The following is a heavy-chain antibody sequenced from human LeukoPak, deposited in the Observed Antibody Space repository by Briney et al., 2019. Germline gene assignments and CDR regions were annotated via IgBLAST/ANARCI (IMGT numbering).Heavy chain of an antibody. J-gene: IGHJ6*03. D-gene: IGHD3-10*01. Sequence: SVKVSCKASGGTFSSYAISWVRQAPGQGLEWMGGIIPIFGTANYAQKFQGRVTITADKSTSTAYMELCSLRSEDTAVYYCARDSGFYYYYMDVWGKGTTVTVSS. V-gene: IGHV1-69*06. CDR1: GGTFSSYA. CDR3: ARDSGFYYYYMDV. CDR2: IIPIFGTA.